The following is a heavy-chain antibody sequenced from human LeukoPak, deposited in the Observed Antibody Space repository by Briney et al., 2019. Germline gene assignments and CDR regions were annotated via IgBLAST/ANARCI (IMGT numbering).Heavy chain of an antibody. D-gene: IGHD3-22*01. J-gene: IGHJ3*02. CDR1: GGSISSSSYY. V-gene: IGHV4-39*07. CDR2: IYYSGST. Sequence: SETLSLTCTVSGGSISSSSYYWGWIRQPPGKGLEWIGSIYYSGSTYYNPSLKSRITISVDTSKNQFSLKLSSVTAADTAVYYCARSNYYDSSGFHAFDIWGQGTMVTVSS. CDR3: ARSNYYDSSGFHAFDI.